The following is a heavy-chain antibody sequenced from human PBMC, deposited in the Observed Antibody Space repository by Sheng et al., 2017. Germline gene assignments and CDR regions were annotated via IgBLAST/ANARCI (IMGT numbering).Heavy chain of an antibody. D-gene: IGHD6-19*01. CDR3: AKGATFSGWSYFDY. Sequence: QVQLVESGGGVVQPGRSLRLSCAASGFTFSSYGMHWVRQAPGKGLEWVAVVSYDGSNNYYADSVKGRFTISRDNFKNTLHLQMNSLRVEDTSVYYCAKGATFSGWSYFDYWGQGALVTVSS. V-gene: IGHV3-30*18. CDR2: VSYDGSNN. CDR1: GFTFSSYG. J-gene: IGHJ4*02.